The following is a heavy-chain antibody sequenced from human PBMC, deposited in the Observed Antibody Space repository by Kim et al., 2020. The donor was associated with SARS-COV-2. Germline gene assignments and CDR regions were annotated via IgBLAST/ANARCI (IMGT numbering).Heavy chain of an antibody. CDR2: ITGRDGST. Sequence: GGSLRLSCAASGFSFSTYDMSWVRQAPEKGLEWVSAITGRDGSTFYADSVKGRFIISRDNSRNTLFLQRNSLRAEDTAQYYCARETSRRSDYWGQGTLVTVSS. V-gene: IGHV3-23*01. CDR3: ARETSRRSDY. J-gene: IGHJ4*02. CDR1: GFSFSTYD.